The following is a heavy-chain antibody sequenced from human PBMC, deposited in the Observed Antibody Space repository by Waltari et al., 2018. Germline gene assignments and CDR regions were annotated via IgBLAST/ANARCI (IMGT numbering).Heavy chain of an antibody. CDR3: ARVENTAAAEPFWFDP. CDR2: FIPIFGTD. V-gene: IGHV1-69*13. J-gene: IGHJ5*02. D-gene: IGHD6-13*01. Sequence: QVQLVQSGAEVKKPGSSVKVSCKASGGTFSSFALSWVRQAPGQRLYWWGGFIPIFGTDNYAQRCHGRVTITADESTSTAYMELSSLRSEDTAVYYCARVENTAAAEPFWFDPWGQGTLVTVSS. CDR1: GGTFSSFA.